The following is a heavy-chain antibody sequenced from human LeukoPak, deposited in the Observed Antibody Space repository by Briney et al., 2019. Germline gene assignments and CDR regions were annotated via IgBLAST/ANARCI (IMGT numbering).Heavy chain of an antibody. CDR3: ARARPPYNIAAAGYFDY. V-gene: IGHV4-39*07. CDR2: IYYSGST. J-gene: IGHJ4*02. D-gene: IGHD6-13*01. CDR1: GGSISSSSYY. Sequence: SETLSLTCTVSGGSISSSSYYWGWIRQPPGKGLEWIGSIYYSGSTYYNPSLKSRVTISVDTSKNQFSLKLSSVTAADTAVYYCARARPPYNIAAAGYFDYWGQGTLVTVSS.